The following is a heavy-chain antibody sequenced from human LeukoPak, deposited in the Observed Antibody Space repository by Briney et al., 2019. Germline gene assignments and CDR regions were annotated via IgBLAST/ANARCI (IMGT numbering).Heavy chain of an antibody. V-gene: IGHV4-4*07. CDR3: AREYYDFWSGSSFDY. D-gene: IGHD3-3*01. CDR2: IYTSGST. CDR1: GGSISSYY. Sequence: SETLSLTCTVSGGSISSYYWSRIRQPPGKGLEWIGRIYTSGSTNYNPSLKSRVTMSVDTSKNQFSLKLSSVTAADTAVYYCAREYYDFWSGSSFDYWGQGTLVTVSS. J-gene: IGHJ4*02.